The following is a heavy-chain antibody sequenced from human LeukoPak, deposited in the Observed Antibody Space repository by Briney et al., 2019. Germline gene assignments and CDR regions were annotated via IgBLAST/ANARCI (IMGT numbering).Heavy chain of an antibody. Sequence: PGGSLRLSCAASGFTFSRYWMHWVRQAPGKGLVWVSRINTDGSSTSYADSVKGRFTISRDNAKNTLYLQMNSLRVEDTAVYYCARDDYSNYPLDYWGQGTLVTVSS. J-gene: IGHJ4*02. D-gene: IGHD4-11*01. V-gene: IGHV3-74*01. CDR2: INTDGSST. CDR3: ARDDYSNYPLDY. CDR1: GFTFSRYW.